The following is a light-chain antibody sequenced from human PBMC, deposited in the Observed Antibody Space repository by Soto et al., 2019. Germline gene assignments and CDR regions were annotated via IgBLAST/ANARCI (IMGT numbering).Light chain of an antibody. CDR2: GGT. V-gene: IGLV2-23*01. Sequence: QSALTQPASVSGAPGQSITISCTGTSTDVGSYNLVSWYQQHPGAAPKLMIYGGTKRPSGVSNRFSGSRSGTTASLTITGLQAEDEADYYCYSYAGILTYEVFGTGTKLTVL. J-gene: IGLJ1*01. CDR3: YSYAGILTYEV. CDR1: STDVGSYNL.